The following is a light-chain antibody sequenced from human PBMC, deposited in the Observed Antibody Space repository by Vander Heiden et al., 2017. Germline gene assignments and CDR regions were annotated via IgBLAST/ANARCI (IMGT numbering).Light chain of an antibody. V-gene: IGLV2-11*01. J-gene: IGLJ2*01. CDR1: SSVGGGYHY. CDR3: CSDAGSNTVV. CDR2: DVN. Sequence: SALTQPRSVSGSPGPSVTISCTGTSSVGGGYHYASWHQQHPGKANKLVIYDVNKRSAVSTNRFSCSKCGNTASLTISGQQEEEEADYYCCSDAGSNTVVFGGGTELTVL.